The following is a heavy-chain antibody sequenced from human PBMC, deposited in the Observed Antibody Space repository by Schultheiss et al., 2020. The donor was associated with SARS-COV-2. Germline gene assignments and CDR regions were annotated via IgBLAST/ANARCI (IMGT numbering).Heavy chain of an antibody. CDR2: ITYSSSTI. CDR1: GFTFSSYS. J-gene: IGHJ4*02. V-gene: IGHV3-48*01. CDR3: ARDLRGTEPGNY. D-gene: IGHD1-14*01. Sequence: GGSLRLSCAASGFTFSSYSMNWVRQAPGKGLEWVSYITYSSSTIYYADSVKGRFTISRDNAKNSLYLQMNSLRAEDTAVYYCARDLRGTEPGNYWGQGTLVTVSS.